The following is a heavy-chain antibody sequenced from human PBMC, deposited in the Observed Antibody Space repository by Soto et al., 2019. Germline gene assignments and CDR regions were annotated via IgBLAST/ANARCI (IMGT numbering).Heavy chain of an antibody. J-gene: IGHJ4*02. CDR3: ARDGDDYGDYGLSY. CDR1: GFTFSSYS. Sequence: EVQLVESGGGLVKPGGSLRLSCAASGFTFSSYSMNWVRQAPGKGLEWVSSISSSSSYIYYADSVKGRFTISRDNAKNSLYLQMNSLRAEDTAVYYCARDGDDYGDYGLSYWGQGTLVTVSS. CDR2: ISSSSSYI. D-gene: IGHD4-17*01. V-gene: IGHV3-21*01.